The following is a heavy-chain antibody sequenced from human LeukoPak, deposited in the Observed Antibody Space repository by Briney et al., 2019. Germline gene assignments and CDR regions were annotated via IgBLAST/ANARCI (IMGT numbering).Heavy chain of an antibody. CDR2: INHSGST. CDR3: ARGRGRWLQFDYFDY. D-gene: IGHD5-24*01. V-gene: IGHV4-34*01. J-gene: IGHJ4*02. CDR1: GGSFSGYY. Sequence: SETLSLTCAVYGGSFSGYYWRWIRQPPGKGLEWIGEINHSGSTNYNPSLKSRVTISVDTSKNQFSLKLSSVTAADTAVYYCARGRGRWLQFDYFDYWGQGTLVTVSS.